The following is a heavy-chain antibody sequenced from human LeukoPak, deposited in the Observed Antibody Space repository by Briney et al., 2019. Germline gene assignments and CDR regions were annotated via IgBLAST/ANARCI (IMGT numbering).Heavy chain of an antibody. V-gene: IGHV4-31*03. CDR1: GGSISSGGYY. CDR3: ARDRDGDYGSAFDI. CDR2: IYYSGST. D-gene: IGHD4-17*01. J-gene: IGHJ3*02. Sequence: PSQTLSLTCTVSGGSISSGGYYWSWIRQHPGTGLEWLGYIYYSGSTYHNPSLKSRVTISVDTSKNQFSLKLSSVTAADTAVYYCARDRDGDYGSAFDIGGQGTMATFS.